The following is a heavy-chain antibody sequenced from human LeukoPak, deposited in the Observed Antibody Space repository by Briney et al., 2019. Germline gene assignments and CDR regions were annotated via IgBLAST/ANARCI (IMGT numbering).Heavy chain of an antibody. Sequence: ASVKVSCKASGYTFSNHGISWVRQAPGQGLEWMGWISGYKGYTKYAQKFQGRVAMTTDTSTNTAYMELRSLTSDDTAVYYCARDVDTMPTTMFDYWGQGTLVTVSS. CDR2: ISGYKGYT. CDR3: ARDVDTMPTTMFDY. J-gene: IGHJ4*02. CDR1: GYTFSNHG. V-gene: IGHV1-18*01. D-gene: IGHD5-12*01.